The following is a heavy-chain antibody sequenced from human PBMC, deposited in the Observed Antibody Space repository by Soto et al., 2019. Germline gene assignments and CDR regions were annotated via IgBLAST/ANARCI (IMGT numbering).Heavy chain of an antibody. CDR3: ARDISFGDPPAVFDY. CDR2: INPNSGGT. J-gene: IGHJ4*02. V-gene: IGHV1-2*02. D-gene: IGHD3-16*01. Sequence: VASVKVSFKASGYTFTGYYMHWVRQAPGQGLEWMGWINPNSGGTNYAQKFQGRVTMTRDTSISTAYMELSRLRSDDTAVYYCARDISFGDPPAVFDYWGQGTLVTVSS. CDR1: GYTFTGYY.